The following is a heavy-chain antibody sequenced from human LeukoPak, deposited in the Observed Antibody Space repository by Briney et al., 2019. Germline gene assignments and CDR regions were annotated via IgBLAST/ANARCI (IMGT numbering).Heavy chain of an antibody. CDR1: GFTFKSFA. D-gene: IGHD5-12*01. V-gene: IGHV3-23*01. J-gene: IGHJ4*02. Sequence: GGSLRLSCAASGFTFKSFAMTWVRQAPGKGLEWVSSLSGAGLRTYYADSVRGRFTISRDNSKNTLYLHMNSLTGDDTAVYYCAKDRYGDYEYYFDYWGQGTLVTVSS. CDR3: AKDRYGDYEYYFDY. CDR2: LSGAGLRT.